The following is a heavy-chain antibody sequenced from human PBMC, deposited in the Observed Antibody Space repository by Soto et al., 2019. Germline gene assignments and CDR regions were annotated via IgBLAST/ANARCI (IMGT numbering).Heavy chain of an antibody. V-gene: IGHV1-46*01. D-gene: IGHD3-9*01. CDR3: ARGDVVELPANKRYYFDP. CDR1: GYTFTTYY. J-gene: IGHJ5*02. Sequence: QVQLVQSGAEVRKPGDSVRISCTTSGYTFTTYYIHWVRLAPGQVLEWMGVINPRGGARNYAQKFQGRVTMTADTSTSTVYMELGSLRSDDTALFFCARGDVVELPANKRYYFDPWGQGTLVTVSS. CDR2: INPRGGAR.